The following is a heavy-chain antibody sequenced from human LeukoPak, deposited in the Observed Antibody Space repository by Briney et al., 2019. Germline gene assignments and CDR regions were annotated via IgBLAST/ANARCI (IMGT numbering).Heavy chain of an antibody. Sequence: ASVKVSCKASGGTFSSYAISWVRQAPGQGLEWMGGIIPIFGTANYAQKFQGRVTITADKSTSTAYMELSSLRSEDTAVYYCASTWGHYYDSSGYYALSFDYWGQGTLVTVSS. V-gene: IGHV1-69*06. CDR2: IIPIFGTA. CDR1: GGTFSSYA. CDR3: ASTWGHYYDSSGYYALSFDY. J-gene: IGHJ4*02. D-gene: IGHD3-22*01.